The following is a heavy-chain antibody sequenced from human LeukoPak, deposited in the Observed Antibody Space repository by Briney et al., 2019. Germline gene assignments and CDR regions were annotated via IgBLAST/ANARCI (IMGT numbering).Heavy chain of an antibody. CDR1: GGSLSSYY. D-gene: IGHD6-13*01. J-gene: IGHJ4*02. Sequence: SETLSLTCTVSGGSLSSYYWSWIRQPAGEGLEWIGRIYTSGSTNYNPSLKSRVTMSVDTSKNQFSLKLSSVTAADTAVYYCARKSSSWYYFDYWGQGTLVTVSS. CDR2: IYTSGST. V-gene: IGHV4-4*07. CDR3: ARKSSSWYYFDY.